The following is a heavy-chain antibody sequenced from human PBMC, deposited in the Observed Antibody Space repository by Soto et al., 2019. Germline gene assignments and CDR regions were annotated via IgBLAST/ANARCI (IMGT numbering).Heavy chain of an antibody. Sequence: GGSLRLSCAASGFTVSSNYMSWVRQAPGKGLEWVSVIYSGGSTYYADSVKGRFTISRDNSKNTLYLQMNSLRAEDTAVYYCASLLPGDLWQAFDIWGQGTMVTVSS. D-gene: IGHD7-27*01. CDR2: IYSGGST. J-gene: IGHJ3*02. CDR1: GFTVSSNY. V-gene: IGHV3-53*01. CDR3: ASLLPGDLWQAFDI.